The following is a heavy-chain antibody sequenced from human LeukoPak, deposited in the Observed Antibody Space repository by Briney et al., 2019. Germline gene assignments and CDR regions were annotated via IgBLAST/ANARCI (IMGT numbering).Heavy chain of an antibody. CDR3: ARVSGTAMAETGYYYYMDV. V-gene: IGHV4-61*02. CDR2: IYTSGST. J-gene: IGHJ6*03. Sequence: PSETLSLPCTVSGGSISSGSYYWSWIRQPAGKGLEWIWRIYTSGSTNYNPSLKSRVTISVDTSKHQFSLKLSSVTAADRAVYYCARVSGTAMAETGYYYYMDVWGKGTTVTISS. CDR1: GGSISSGSYY. D-gene: IGHD5-18*01.